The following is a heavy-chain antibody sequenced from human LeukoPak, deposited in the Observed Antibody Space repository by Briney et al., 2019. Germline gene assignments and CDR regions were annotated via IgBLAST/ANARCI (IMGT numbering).Heavy chain of an antibody. Sequence: GGSLRLSYAASGFTFSNYAMHWVRQAPGKGLEWVAVISYDGSNEYYADSVKGRFTISRDNSKNTLYLQMNSLRTEDTAVYYCARGTTAQVVVVAATFPLDYWGQGTLVTVSS. D-gene: IGHD2-15*01. CDR2: ISYDGSNE. V-gene: IGHV3-30-3*01. J-gene: IGHJ4*02. CDR1: GFTFSNYA. CDR3: ARGTTAQVVVVAATFPLDY.